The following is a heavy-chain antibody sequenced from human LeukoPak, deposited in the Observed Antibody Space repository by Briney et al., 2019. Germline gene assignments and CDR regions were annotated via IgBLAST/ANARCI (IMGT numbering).Heavy chain of an antibody. CDR1: GYTFTSYD. V-gene: IGHV1-8*01. J-gene: IGHJ5*02. CDR2: MNPNSGNT. D-gene: IGHD3-10*01. Sequence: ASVKVSCKASGYTFTSYDINWVRQATGQGLEWMGWMNPNSGNTGYAQKFQGRVTMTRNTSISTAYMELSSLRSEDTAVYYCARERGAKLLWFGELSEADWFDPWGQGTLVTVSS. CDR3: ARERGAKLLWFGELSEADWFDP.